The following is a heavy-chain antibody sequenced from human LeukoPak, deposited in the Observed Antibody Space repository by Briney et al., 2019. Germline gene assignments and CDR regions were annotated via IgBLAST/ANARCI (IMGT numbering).Heavy chain of an antibody. V-gene: IGHV1-8*01. CDR1: GYTFTSYD. CDR2: MNPNSGNT. J-gene: IGHJ4*02. Sequence: ASVKVSCKASGYTFTSYDINWVRQATGQGLEWMGWMNPNSGNTGHAQKFQGRVTMTRNTSISTAYMELSSLRSEDTAVYYCARDYDSSGYLGYWGQGTLVTVSS. D-gene: IGHD3-22*01. CDR3: ARDYDSSGYLGY.